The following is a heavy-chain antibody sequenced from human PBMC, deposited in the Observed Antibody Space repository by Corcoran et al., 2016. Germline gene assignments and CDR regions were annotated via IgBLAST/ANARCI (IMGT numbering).Heavy chain of an antibody. CDR2: IYYSGST. J-gene: IGHJ4*02. V-gene: IGHV4-59*01. CDR1: GGSISSYY. D-gene: IGHD3-16*01. Sequence: QVQLQESGPGLVKPSETLSLTCTVSGGSISSYYWSWIRQPPGKGLEWIGYIYYSGSTNYNPSLKSRVPISVDTSKNQFSLKLSSVTAADTAVYYCARGIRSGGWDVSDYWGQGTLVTVSS. CDR3: ARGIRSGGWDVSDY.